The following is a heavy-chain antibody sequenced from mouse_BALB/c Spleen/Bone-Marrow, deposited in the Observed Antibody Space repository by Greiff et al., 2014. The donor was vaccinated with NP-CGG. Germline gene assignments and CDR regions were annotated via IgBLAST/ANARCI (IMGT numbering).Heavy chain of an antibody. J-gene: IGHJ2*01. D-gene: IGHD3-3*01. CDR1: GFSLTDYG. V-gene: IGHV2-6-5*01. Sequence: QVQLQQSGPGLVAPSQSLSITCTVSGFSLTDYGVSWIRQPPGKGLEWLGVIWGAGITYYNSALKSRLSISKDNSKSQVFLKMNSLQTDDTAMYYCAKLTGDEGDYWGQGTTLTVSS. CDR2: IWGAGIT. CDR3: AKLTGDEGDY.